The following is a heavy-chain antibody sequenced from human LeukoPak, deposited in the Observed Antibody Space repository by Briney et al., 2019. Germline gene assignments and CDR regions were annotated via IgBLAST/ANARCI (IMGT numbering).Heavy chain of an antibody. J-gene: IGHJ4*02. CDR2: IYYSGST. CDR3: ARQSSIAAVDY. V-gene: IGHV4-59*08. D-gene: IGHD6-13*01. Sequence: SETLSLTCTVSGGSISSYYWSWIRQPPGKGLEWIRYIYYSGSTNYNPSLKSRVTISVDTSKNQFSLKMTSLTAADAAVYYCARQSSIAAVDYWGQGTLVTVSS. CDR1: GGSISSYY.